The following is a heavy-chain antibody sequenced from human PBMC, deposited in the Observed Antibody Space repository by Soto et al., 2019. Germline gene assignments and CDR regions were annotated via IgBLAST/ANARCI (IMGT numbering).Heavy chain of an antibody. V-gene: IGHV1-69*06. Sequence: SSVKVSCKDSGGTFSSYAISWVRQAPGQGLEWMGGIIPIFGTANYAQKFQGRVTVTADKYTSTAYMELSSLRSEDTAGYYWESQSIAVAGTADDCWVQGTLVTDSS. D-gene: IGHD6-19*01. J-gene: IGHJ4*02. CDR1: GGTFSSYA. CDR2: IIPIFGTA. CDR3: ESQSIAVAGTADDC.